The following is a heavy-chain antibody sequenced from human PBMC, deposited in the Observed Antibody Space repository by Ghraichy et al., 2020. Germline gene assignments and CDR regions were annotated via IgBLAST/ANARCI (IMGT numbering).Heavy chain of an antibody. CDR1: GFSLSDYE. V-gene: IGHV3-48*03. Sequence: GGSLRLSCAASGFSLSDYEIVWVRQTPGKGLEWISYISRSGSTIMYSDSVKGRFSISRDHGKNSLFLQMNSLRAEDTALYYCARDLGITNRFIDAFGLWGQGKQVTVSS. CDR3: ARDLGITNRFIDAFGL. CDR2: ISRSGSTI. J-gene: IGHJ3*01. D-gene: IGHD1-14*01.